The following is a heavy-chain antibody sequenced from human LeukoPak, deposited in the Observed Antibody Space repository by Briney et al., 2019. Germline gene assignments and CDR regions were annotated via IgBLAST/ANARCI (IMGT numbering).Heavy chain of an antibody. CDR2: ITGSGGST. V-gene: IGHV3-23*01. CDR3: AKYTDQ. J-gene: IGHJ5*02. CDR1: GFTFSNFA. D-gene: IGHD1-14*01. Sequence: GGSLRLSCAASGFTFSNFAMSWVRQASGKGLEWVSAITGSGGSTYYADSVKGRFTISRDNSKNALYLQMTSLRAEDTAVYYCAKYTDQWGQGTLVTVSS.